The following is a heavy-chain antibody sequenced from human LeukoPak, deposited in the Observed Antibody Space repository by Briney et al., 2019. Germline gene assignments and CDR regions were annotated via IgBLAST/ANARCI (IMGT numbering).Heavy chain of an antibody. Sequence: SETLSLTCTVSGGSISSYYWSWIRQPPGKGLEWIGYIYYSGSTNYNPSLKSRVTISVDTSTNQFSLKLSSVTAADTAVYYCARLSADDAFDIWGQGTMVTVSS. V-gene: IGHV4-59*08. CDR2: IYYSGST. J-gene: IGHJ3*02. CDR3: ARLSADDAFDI. CDR1: GGSISSYY. D-gene: IGHD3-16*02.